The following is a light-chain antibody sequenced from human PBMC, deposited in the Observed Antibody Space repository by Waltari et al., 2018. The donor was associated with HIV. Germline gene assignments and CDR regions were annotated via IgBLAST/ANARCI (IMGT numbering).Light chain of an antibody. CDR1: QSVSRY. CDR3: QQCSNWPPI. J-gene: IGKJ2*01. V-gene: IGKV3-11*01. Sequence: EIVLTQSPVALSLSPGQTATLSCRASQSVSRYVAWYQQKPGQPPRLLIYDGFNRATGVPARFSGSASGTDFTLTISSLEPEDVAVYFCQQCSNWPPIFGQGTKLEIK. CDR2: DGF.